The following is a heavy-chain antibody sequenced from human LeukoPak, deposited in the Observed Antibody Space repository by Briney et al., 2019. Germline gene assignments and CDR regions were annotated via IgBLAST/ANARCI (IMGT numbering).Heavy chain of an antibody. D-gene: IGHD5-12*01. Sequence: GASVKVSCKASGYTFTGYYMHWVRQALGQGLEWMGWIDPNSGGTNYAQKFQGWVTMTRDTSISTAYMELSRLRSDDTAVYYCARDRNIVATEFDYWGQGTLVTVSS. CDR1: GYTFTGYY. CDR2: IDPNSGGT. J-gene: IGHJ4*02. V-gene: IGHV1-2*04. CDR3: ARDRNIVATEFDY.